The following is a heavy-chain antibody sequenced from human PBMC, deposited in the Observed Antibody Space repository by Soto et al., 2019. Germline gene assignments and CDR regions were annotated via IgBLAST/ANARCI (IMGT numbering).Heavy chain of an antibody. J-gene: IGHJ4*02. V-gene: IGHV1-24*01. CDR3: ETDREDGYSQD. Sequence: ASVKVSCKVSGYPLIELSMHWVRQAPGKGLEWMGGFDPEDGETVYAQKFQGRVTMTEDTSTDTAYMELSSLRSEDTAAYYCETDREDGYSQDWGQGTLVTVSS. CDR1: GYPLIELS. CDR2: FDPEDGET. D-gene: IGHD5-18*01.